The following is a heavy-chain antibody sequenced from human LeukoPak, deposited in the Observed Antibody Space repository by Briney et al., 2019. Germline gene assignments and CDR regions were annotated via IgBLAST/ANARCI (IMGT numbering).Heavy chain of an antibody. Sequence: SETLSLTCTVSGGSISSYYWSWIRQPPGKGLEWIGEINHSGSTNYNPSLKSRVTISVDTSKNQFSLKLSSVTAADTAVYYCARGPPYYDILTGYYGNYYGMDVWGQGTTVTVSS. J-gene: IGHJ6*02. CDR1: GGSISSYY. D-gene: IGHD3-9*01. CDR2: INHSGST. CDR3: ARGPPYYDILTGYYGNYYGMDV. V-gene: IGHV4-34*01.